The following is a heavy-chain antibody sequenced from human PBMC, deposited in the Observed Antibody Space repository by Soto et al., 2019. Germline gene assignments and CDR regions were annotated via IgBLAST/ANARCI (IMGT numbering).Heavy chain of an antibody. Sequence: PSKTLSLTCTVSGGSISSSSYYWGWIRQPPGKGLEWIGSIYYSGSTYYNPSLKSRVTISVDTSKNQFSLKLSSVTAADTAVYYCARHVQGYCTNGVCYTGIGAFDIWGQGTMVTVSS. V-gene: IGHV4-39*01. CDR3: ARHVQGYCTNGVCYTGIGAFDI. J-gene: IGHJ3*02. D-gene: IGHD2-8*01. CDR2: IYYSGST. CDR1: GGSISSSSYY.